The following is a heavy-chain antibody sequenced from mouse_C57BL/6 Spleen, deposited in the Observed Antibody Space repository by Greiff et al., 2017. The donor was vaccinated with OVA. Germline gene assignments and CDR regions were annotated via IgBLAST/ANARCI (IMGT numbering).Heavy chain of an antibody. Sequence: QVQLKQPGAELVKPGASVKVSCKASGYTFTSYWMHWVKQRPGQGLEWIGRIHPSDSDTNYNQKFKGKATLTVDKSSSTAYMQLSSLTSEDSAVYYCAIREVTTDYFDYWGQGTTLTVSS. V-gene: IGHV1-74*01. CDR3: AIREVTTDYFDY. CDR2: IHPSDSDT. D-gene: IGHD2-2*01. CDR1: GYTFTSYW. J-gene: IGHJ2*01.